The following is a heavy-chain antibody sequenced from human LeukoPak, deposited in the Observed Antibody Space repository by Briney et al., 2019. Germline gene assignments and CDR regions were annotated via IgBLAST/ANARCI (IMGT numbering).Heavy chain of an antibody. CDR2: ISAYNGNT. V-gene: IGHV1-18*01. Sequence: ASVRVSCKASGYTFTSYGISWVRQAPGQGLEWMGWISAYNGNTNYAQKLQGRVTVTTDTSTSTAYMELRSLRSDDTAVYYCARGVNILGVYYFDYWGQGTLVTVSS. D-gene: IGHD1-26*01. J-gene: IGHJ4*02. CDR3: ARGVNILGVYYFDY. CDR1: GYTFTSYG.